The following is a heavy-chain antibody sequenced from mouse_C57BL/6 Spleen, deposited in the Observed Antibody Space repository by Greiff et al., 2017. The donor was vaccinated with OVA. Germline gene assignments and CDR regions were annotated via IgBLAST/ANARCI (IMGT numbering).Heavy chain of an antibody. J-gene: IGHJ1*03. CDR1: GFSLSTSGMG. CDR2: IYWDDDK. V-gene: IGHV8-12*01. CDR3: ARRDYYGSSGYWYFDV. Sequence: QVQLKESGPGILQSSQTLSLTCSFSGFSLSTSGMGVSWIRQPSGKGLEWLAHIYWDDDKRYNPSLKSRLTISKDTSRNQVFLKITSVDTADTATYYCARRDYYGSSGYWYFDVWGTGTTVTVSS. D-gene: IGHD1-1*01.